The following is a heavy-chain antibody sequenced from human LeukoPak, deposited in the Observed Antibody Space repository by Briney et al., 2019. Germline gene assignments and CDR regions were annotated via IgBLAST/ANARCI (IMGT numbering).Heavy chain of an antibody. D-gene: IGHD3-3*01. V-gene: IGHV4-39*01. CDR1: GGPISSSSYY. J-gene: IGHJ4*02. CDR2: IYYSGST. CDR3: ARGRGTGYTIFGTYYFDY. Sequence: NPSETLPLTCTVSGGPISSSSYYWGWIRQPPGKGLEWIGSIYYSGSTYYNPSLKSRVTISVDTSKNQFSLKLSSVTAADTAVYYCARGRGTGYTIFGTYYFDYWGQGTLVTVSS.